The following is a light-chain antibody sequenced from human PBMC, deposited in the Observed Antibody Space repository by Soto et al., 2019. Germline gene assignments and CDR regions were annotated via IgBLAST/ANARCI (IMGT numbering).Light chain of an antibody. CDR1: NIGIKS. Sequence: SYELTQPPSVSVAPGQTARIPCGGNNIGIKSVHWYQKRPGQAPVLVISYGSDRPSGIPERFSGSKSGNTATLTITRVEAGDEADYYCQVWDSSTDPVVFGGGTKLTVL. CDR2: YGS. V-gene: IGLV3-21*04. CDR3: QVWDSSTDPVV. J-gene: IGLJ2*01.